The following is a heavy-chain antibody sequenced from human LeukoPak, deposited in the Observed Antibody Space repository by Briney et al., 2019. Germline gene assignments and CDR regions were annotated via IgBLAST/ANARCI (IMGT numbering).Heavy chain of an antibody. Sequence: GGSLRLSCAASGFTVSSNYMSWVRQAPGEGLEWGSTIYIGGSTYYADSVKGRFTISRDISKKTLYLQMNSLRGEGTAVYYSAGNGYTSGWYRNWGQGTLVTVSS. D-gene: IGHD6-19*01. CDR2: IYIGGST. CDR1: GFTVSSNY. CDR3: AGNGYTSGWYRN. J-gene: IGHJ4*02. V-gene: IGHV3-53*01.